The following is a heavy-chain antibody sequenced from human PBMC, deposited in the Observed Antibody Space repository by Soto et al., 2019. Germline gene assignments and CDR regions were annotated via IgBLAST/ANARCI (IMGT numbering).Heavy chain of an antibody. D-gene: IGHD3-3*02. Sequence: GGSLRLSCTASGFTFGDYAMSWVRQAPGKGLEWVGFIRSKAYGGTTEYAASVKGRFTISRDDSKSIAYLQMNSLKTEDTAVYYCTRSSHLAYYMDVWGKGTTVTVSS. V-gene: IGHV3-49*04. CDR3: TRSSHLAYYMDV. CDR1: GFTFGDYA. CDR2: IRSKAYGGTT. J-gene: IGHJ6*03.